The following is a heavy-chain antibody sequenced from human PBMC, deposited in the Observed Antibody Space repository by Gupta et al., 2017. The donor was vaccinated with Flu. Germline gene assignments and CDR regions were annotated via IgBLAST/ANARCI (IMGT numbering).Heavy chain of an antibody. CDR3: AKGHSDSGGYYYFDY. CDR2: ITGSGGST. J-gene: IGHJ4*02. D-gene: IGHD1-26*01. V-gene: IGHV3-23*01. Sequence: YAMSWVRQAPGKGLECVSTITGSGGSTFYADSVKGRFTISRDNSKDTLYLQMNSLRADDTAVYFCAKGHSDSGGYYYFDYWGQGTLVTVSS. CDR1: YA.